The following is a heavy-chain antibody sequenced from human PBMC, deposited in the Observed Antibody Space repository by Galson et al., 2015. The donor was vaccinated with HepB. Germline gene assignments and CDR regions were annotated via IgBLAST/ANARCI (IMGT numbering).Heavy chain of an antibody. V-gene: IGHV2-70*04. CDR1: GFSLSTDGVR. CDR3: ARIRAWSDLFEA. Sequence: PALVKPTQTLTLTCTFSGFSLSTDGVRVGWIRQSPGKALEWVARIDWDDDKFYRTSLKTRLTISKDTSKNQVVLTMTNMDPVDTGTYYCARIRAWSDLFEAWGQGTMVTVSS. CDR2: IDWDDDK. J-gene: IGHJ3*01. D-gene: IGHD1-1*01.